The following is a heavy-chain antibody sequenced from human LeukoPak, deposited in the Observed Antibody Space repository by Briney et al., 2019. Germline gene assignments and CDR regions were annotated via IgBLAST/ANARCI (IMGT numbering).Heavy chain of an antibody. V-gene: IGHV3-30*18. Sequence: GGSLRLSCAASGFTFSSYGMHWVRQAPGKGLEWVAVISYDGSNKYYADSVKGRFTISRDNSKNTLYPQMNSLRAEDTAVYYCAKQLDVATPSFDYWGQGTLVTVSS. D-gene: IGHD5-12*01. J-gene: IGHJ4*02. CDR1: GFTFSSYG. CDR3: AKQLDVATPSFDY. CDR2: ISYDGSNK.